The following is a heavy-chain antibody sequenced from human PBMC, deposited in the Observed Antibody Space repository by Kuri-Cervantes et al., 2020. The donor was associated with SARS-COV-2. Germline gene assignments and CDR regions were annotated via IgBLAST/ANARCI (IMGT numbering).Heavy chain of an antibody. CDR1: GFTFDDYG. CDR2: ISSSSSYI. J-gene: IGHJ5*02. CDR3: VRAGYSSGWYPPNWFDP. V-gene: IGHV3-21*01. Sequence: GESLKISCAASGFTFDDYGMSWVRQAPGKGLEWVSSISSSSSYIYYADSVKGRFTISRDNAKNSLYLQMNSLRAEDTAVYYCVRAGYSSGWYPPNWFDPWGQGTLVTVSS. D-gene: IGHD6-19*01.